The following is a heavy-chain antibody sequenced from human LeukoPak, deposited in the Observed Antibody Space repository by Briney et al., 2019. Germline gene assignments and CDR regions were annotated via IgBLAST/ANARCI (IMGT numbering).Heavy chain of an antibody. Sequence: GSLRLSCAASGFTFSDHYLDWIRQPPGKGLEWIGEINHSGSTNYNPSLKSRVTISVDTSKNQFSLKLSSVTAADTAVYYCARGTRGSSGYYYPNYYYYYGMDVWGQGTTVTVSS. CDR3: ARGTRGSSGYYYPNYYYYYGMDV. J-gene: IGHJ6*02. CDR1: GFTFSDHY. V-gene: IGHV4-34*01. D-gene: IGHD3-22*01. CDR2: INHSGST.